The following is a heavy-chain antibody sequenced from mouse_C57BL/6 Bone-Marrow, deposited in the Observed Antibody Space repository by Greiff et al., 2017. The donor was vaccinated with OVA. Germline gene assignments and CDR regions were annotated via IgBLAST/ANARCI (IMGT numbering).Heavy chain of an antibody. CDR1: EYEFPSHD. J-gene: IGHJ1*03. D-gene: IGHD2-3*01. CDR2: INSDGGST. V-gene: IGHV5-2*03. CDR3: ADYDGYSGWYFDV. Sequence: EVKLVESGGGLVQPGESLKLSCESNEYEFPSHDMSWVRKTPEKRLELVAAINSDGGSTYYPDTMERRFIISRDNTKKTLYLQMSSLRSEDTALYYCADYDGYSGWYFDVWGTGTTVTVSS.